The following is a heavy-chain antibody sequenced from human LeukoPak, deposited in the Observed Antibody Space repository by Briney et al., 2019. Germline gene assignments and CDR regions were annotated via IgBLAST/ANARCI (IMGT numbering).Heavy chain of an antibody. V-gene: IGHV3-21*01. D-gene: IGHD3-9*01. J-gene: IGHJ5*02. Sequence: GGSPRLSCAASGFIFSTYNMNWVRQSPGKGLEWISSVSSSSSYIYYIDSVKGRFTISRDNAKNSLYLQMNDLRAEDTAIYYCARTAISRFFDYLPLGDNYFDPWGQGTLVTVSS. CDR1: GFIFSTYN. CDR2: VSSSSSYI. CDR3: ARTAISRFFDYLPLGDNYFDP.